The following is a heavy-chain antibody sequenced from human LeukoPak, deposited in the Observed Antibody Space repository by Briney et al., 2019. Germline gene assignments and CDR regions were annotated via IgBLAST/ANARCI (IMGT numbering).Heavy chain of an antibody. J-gene: IGHJ3*02. CDR3: ARGGGAGRAFDI. Sequence: SETLSLTCSVSGGSITSSSCYCAWIRQPPGMGLEWIGSIYYTGGTYYNPSLKRRLTISLGTSKNQFSLKLNSVTAADTAVYYCARGGGAGRAFDIWGQGTMVTVSS. CDR1: GGSITSSSCY. D-gene: IGHD1-26*01. V-gene: IGHV4-39*01. CDR2: IYYTGGT.